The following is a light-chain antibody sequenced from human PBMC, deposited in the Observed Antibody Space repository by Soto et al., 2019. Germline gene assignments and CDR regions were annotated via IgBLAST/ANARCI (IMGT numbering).Light chain of an antibody. Sequence: EIVMTHSPATLSVSPWEIATLSCRASQSVSSNLAWYQQKPGQAPRLLIYDGYSRATGSPDTFSGSGSGTDFTLTISRLEPEDFAVYYCQQYGSLPITFGQGTRLEIK. J-gene: IGKJ5*01. CDR2: DGY. V-gene: IGKV3-20*01. CDR3: QQYGSLPIT. CDR1: QSVSSN.